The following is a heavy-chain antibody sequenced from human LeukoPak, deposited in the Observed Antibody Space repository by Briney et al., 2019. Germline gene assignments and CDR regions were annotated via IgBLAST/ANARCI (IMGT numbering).Heavy chain of an antibody. V-gene: IGHV3-30*04. CDR1: GFTFSSYA. D-gene: IGHD3-10*01. CDR2: ISFDATNK. CDR3: AKVQSGSGPGWFDP. Sequence: GGSLRLSCAASGFTFSSYAMHWVRQAPGKGLEWVAVISFDATNKYYADSVKGRFTISRDNSKNTLYLQMNSLRAEDTAVYYCAKVQSGSGPGWFDPWGQGTLVTVSS. J-gene: IGHJ5*02.